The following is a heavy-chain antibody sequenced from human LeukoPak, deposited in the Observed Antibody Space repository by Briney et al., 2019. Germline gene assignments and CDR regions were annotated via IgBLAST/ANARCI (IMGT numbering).Heavy chain of an antibody. V-gene: IGHV4-34*01. CDR1: GGSFSGYY. CDR2: INHSGST. J-gene: IGHJ4*02. D-gene: IGHD3-3*01. Sequence: SSETLSLTCAVYGGSFSGYYWSWIRQPPGKGLEWIGEINHSGSTNYNPSLKSRVTISVDTSKNQFSLKLSSVTAADTAVYYCARHNLLWSGYYRAPRWGQGTLVTVSS. CDR3: ARHNLLWSGYYRAPR.